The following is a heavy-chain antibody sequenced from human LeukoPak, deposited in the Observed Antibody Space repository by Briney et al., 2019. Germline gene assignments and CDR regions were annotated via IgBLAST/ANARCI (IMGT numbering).Heavy chain of an antibody. CDR3: ATVFDY. V-gene: IGHV3-74*01. Sequence: PGGSLRLSCAVSGFTLSSNWMHWVRQAPGKGLEWVSRMDDEGSGTSYADSVKGRFTISRDNAKNTVYLQMNNLRVEDSAVYYCATVFDYWGQGTLVTVSS. J-gene: IGHJ4*02. CDR1: GFTLSSNW. CDR2: MDDEGSGT.